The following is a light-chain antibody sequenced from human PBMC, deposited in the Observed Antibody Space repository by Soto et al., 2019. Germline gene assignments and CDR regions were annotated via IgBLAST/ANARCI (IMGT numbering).Light chain of an antibody. CDR3: QKNNNWPPYT. J-gene: IGKJ2*01. Sequence: EIVMTQSPGTLSVSPGERVTLSCRASQSVGSDVAWYQQKPGQAPRLLILGASTRATNIPARFSGSGSGTEFTPTISRLQSEDFAVYYCQKNNNWPPYTFGRGPRLEIK. V-gene: IGKV3-15*01. CDR1: QSVGSD. CDR2: GAS.